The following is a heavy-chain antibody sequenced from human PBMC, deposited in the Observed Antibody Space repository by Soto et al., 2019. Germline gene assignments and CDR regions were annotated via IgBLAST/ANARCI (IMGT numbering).Heavy chain of an antibody. V-gene: IGHV3-7*03. CDR1: GFTFSSYW. CDR3: AKSPMVRGVRDPYYYGMDV. Sequence: GGSLRLSCAASGFTFSSYWMSWVRQAPGKGLEWVANIKQDGSEKYYVDSVKGRFTISRDNAKNSLYLQMNSLRAEDTAVYYCAKSPMVRGVRDPYYYGMDVWGQGTTVTVSS. J-gene: IGHJ6*02. CDR2: IKQDGSEK. D-gene: IGHD3-10*01.